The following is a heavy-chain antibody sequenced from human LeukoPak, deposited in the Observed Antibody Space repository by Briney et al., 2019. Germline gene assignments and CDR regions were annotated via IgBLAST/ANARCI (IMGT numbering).Heavy chain of an antibody. J-gene: IGHJ4*02. D-gene: IGHD3-10*01. CDR2: LSGSGGST. CDR3: AKEVYGSGPYYLNY. CDR1: GFTFRSYG. V-gene: IGHV3-23*01. Sequence: GGSLRLSCAASGFTFRSYGMSWVRQAPGKGLEWVSSLSGSGGSTYYADSVKGRFTISRDNSKNTLFLHMNSLRAEDTAVYYCAKEVYGSGPYYLNYWGQGTLVTVSS.